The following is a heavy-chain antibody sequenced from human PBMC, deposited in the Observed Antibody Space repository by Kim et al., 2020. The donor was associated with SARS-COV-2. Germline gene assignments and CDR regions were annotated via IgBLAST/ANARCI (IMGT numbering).Heavy chain of an antibody. CDR2: ISVANGIT. D-gene: IGHD2-15*01. J-gene: IGHJ6*03. Sequence: ASVKVSCKASGYKFATSAVTWVRQAPRQGLEWMGWISVANGITKYAQNFQGRLTMTTDAATATASMVLRSLRSDDTAVYYCARLYIVGVPEDVGDYYYYMDVWGQGTTVTVSS. V-gene: IGHV1-18*01. CDR3: ARLYIVGVPEDVGDYYYYMDV. CDR1: GYKFATSA.